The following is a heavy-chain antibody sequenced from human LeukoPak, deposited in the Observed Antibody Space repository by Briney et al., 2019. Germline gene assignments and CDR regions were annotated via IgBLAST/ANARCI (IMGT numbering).Heavy chain of an antibody. CDR2: IYPGDSDT. V-gene: IGHV5-51*01. CDR3: ARLTMVRGVIIESY. D-gene: IGHD3-10*01. Sequence: GESLKISGMGSGYRFTSYWIGWVRQMPGKGLEWMGIIYPGDSDTRYSPSFQGQVTISADKSISTAYLQWSSLKASDTAMYYCARLTMVRGVIIESYWGQGTLVTVSS. CDR1: GYRFTSYW. J-gene: IGHJ4*02.